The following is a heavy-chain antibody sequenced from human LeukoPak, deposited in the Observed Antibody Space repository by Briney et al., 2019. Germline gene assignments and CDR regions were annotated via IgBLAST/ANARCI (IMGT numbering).Heavy chain of an antibody. CDR2: INPNSGGT. V-gene: IGHV1-2*02. CDR1: GYTFTDYY. J-gene: IGHJ4*02. CDR3: AMSLKGYYSSY. D-gene: IGHD1-26*01. Sequence: WASVKVSCKASGYTFTDYYMHWVRQAPGQGLEWMGWINPNSGGTNYAQKFQGRVTMTRDTSISTAYMELSRLRSDDTAVYYCAMSLKGYYSSYWGQGTLVTVSS.